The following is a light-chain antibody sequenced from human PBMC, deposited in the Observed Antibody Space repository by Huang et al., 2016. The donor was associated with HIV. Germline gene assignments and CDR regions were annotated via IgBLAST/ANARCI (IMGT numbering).Light chain of an antibody. J-gene: IGKJ2*01. Sequence: IQLTQSPSSLSASVGDRVTITCRASQGISSYLAWYQQKPGQAPKLLIHAASTLQSGVPARFSGSGSGTDFTLTISSLQPEDFATYYCQQLNSYPYTFGQGTKLEIK. CDR1: QGISSY. CDR3: QQLNSYPYT. V-gene: IGKV1-9*01. CDR2: AAS.